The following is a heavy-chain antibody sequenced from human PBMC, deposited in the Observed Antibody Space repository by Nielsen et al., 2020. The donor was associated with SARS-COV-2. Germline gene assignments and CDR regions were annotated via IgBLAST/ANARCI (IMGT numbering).Heavy chain of an antibody. Sequence: WVRQAPGQGLEWMGWISAYNGNTNYAQKLQGRVTMTTDTSTSTAYMELRSLRSDDTAVYYCAKTRGYSGYDLGKDIYDYWGQGTLVTVSS. V-gene: IGHV1-18*01. CDR3: AKTRGYSGYDLGKDIYDY. CDR2: ISAYNGNT. J-gene: IGHJ4*02. D-gene: IGHD5-12*01.